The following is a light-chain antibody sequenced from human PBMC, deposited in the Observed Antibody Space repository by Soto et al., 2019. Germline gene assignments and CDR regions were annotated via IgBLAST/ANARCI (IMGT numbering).Light chain of an antibody. CDR3: GTWDSSLSVNYV. J-gene: IGLJ1*01. Sequence: QSALTQPPSVSAAPGQKVTISCSGSSSNIGNNYVSWYQQLPGTAPKLLIYENNKRPSGIPDRFSGSKSGTSATLGITGRQTGDEADYYCGTWDSSLSVNYVFGTGTKVTVL. V-gene: IGLV1-51*02. CDR1: SSNIGNNY. CDR2: ENN.